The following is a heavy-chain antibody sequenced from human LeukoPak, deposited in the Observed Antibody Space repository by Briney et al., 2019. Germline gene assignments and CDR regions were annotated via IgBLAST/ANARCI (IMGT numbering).Heavy chain of an antibody. D-gene: IGHD6-13*01. CDR2: ITGSGDNT. CDR3: AKGAATGLVDWFDP. CDR1: GFIFSNYA. Sequence: PGGSLRLSCEASGFIFSNYALMWVRQAPGEGLERVSSITGSGDNTFYADSVKGRFSLSRDNSKNMLYLQMYSLGAEDTAMYYCAKGAATGLVDWFDPWGQGTLVTVSS. V-gene: IGHV3-23*01. J-gene: IGHJ5*02.